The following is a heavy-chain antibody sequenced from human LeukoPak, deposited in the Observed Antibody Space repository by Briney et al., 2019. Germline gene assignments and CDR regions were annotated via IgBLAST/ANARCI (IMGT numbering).Heavy chain of an antibody. D-gene: IGHD4-11*01. CDR3: ARVDPKDYKRLDY. V-gene: IGHV1-69*04. CDR2: IIPILGIA. CDR1: GGTFSSYA. Sequence: ASVKVSCKASGGTFSSYAISWVRQAPGQGLEWMGRIIPILGIANYAQKFQGRVTITADKSTSTAYMELSSLRSEDTAVYYCARVDPKDYKRLDYWGQGTLVTVSS. J-gene: IGHJ4*02.